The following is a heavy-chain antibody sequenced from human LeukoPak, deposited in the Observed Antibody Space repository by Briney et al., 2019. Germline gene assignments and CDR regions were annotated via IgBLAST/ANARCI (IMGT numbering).Heavy chain of an antibody. Sequence: GGSLRLSCAASGFTFSSYWMYWVRQAPGKGLVWVSRINSDGSSTSYADSVKGRFTISRDNAKNTLYLQMNSLRAEDTAMYYCARARIAVAGLDYWGQGTLVTVSS. D-gene: IGHD6-19*01. CDR1: GFTFSSYW. CDR3: ARARIAVAGLDY. J-gene: IGHJ4*02. CDR2: INSDGSST. V-gene: IGHV3-74*01.